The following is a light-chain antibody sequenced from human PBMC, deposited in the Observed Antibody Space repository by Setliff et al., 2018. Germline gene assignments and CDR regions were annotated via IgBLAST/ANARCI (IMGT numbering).Light chain of an antibody. CDR3: TSYTTYTTLV. Sequence: QSALTQPASVSASPGQSITISCTGTSSDVGGYNSVSWYQQHPGKGPRLMIYDVSKRPSGVSDRFSGSKSGNTASLTISGLQAEDEADYYCTSYTTYTTLVFGGGTQRTVL. V-gene: IGLV2-14*03. CDR1: SSDVGGYNS. J-gene: IGLJ2*01. CDR2: DVS.